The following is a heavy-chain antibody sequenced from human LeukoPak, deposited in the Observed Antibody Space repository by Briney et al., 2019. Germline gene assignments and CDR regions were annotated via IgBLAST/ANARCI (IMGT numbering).Heavy chain of an antibody. J-gene: IGHJ4*02. Sequence: PSETLSLTCAVYGGSFNGYYWSWIRQPPGKGLEWIGEIKHTGSTNYNPSLKSRVTLSVDKSKNQFSLRLNSVTAADTAMYYCARSHDHLWGNYPDYWGQGTLVTVSS. CDR2: IKHTGST. D-gene: IGHD3-16*02. CDR1: GGSFNGYY. V-gene: IGHV4-34*01. CDR3: ARSHDHLWGNYPDY.